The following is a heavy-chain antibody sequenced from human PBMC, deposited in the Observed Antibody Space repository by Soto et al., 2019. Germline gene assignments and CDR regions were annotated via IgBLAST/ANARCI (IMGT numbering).Heavy chain of an antibody. Sequence: GGSLRLSCAASGFTFDNYGMSWVRQAPGKGLEWVSTVSGSGGSTYYAASVKGRFTISREYSKNTLYLQMNSLRAEDTAVYYCARDAKSIDWGQGTLVTVSS. CDR1: GFTFDNYG. CDR2: VSGSGGST. J-gene: IGHJ4*02. V-gene: IGHV3-23*01. CDR3: ARDAKSID.